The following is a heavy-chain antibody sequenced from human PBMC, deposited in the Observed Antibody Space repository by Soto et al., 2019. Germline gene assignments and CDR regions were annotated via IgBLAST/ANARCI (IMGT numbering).Heavy chain of an antibody. V-gene: IGHV1-18*01. CDR1: GYTFTSYG. Sequence: QVQLVQSGAEVKKPGASVKVSCKASGYTFTSYGISWVRQAPGQGLEWMGWISGYNGNTNYAQKLQGRVTMTTHTSRSTAYMKRGSPSSEDTSVYYCARTPTPHYGARGYWGYMDYWGQGTLVTVSS. D-gene: IGHD3-10*01. J-gene: IGHJ4*02. CDR3: ARTPTPHYGARGYWGYMDY. CDR2: ISGYNGNT.